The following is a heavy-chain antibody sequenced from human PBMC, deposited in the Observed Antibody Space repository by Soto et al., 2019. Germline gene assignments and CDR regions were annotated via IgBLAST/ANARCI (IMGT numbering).Heavy chain of an antibody. CDR1: SGSISNYY. CDR2: IYPSGST. CDR3: ARGREYYDSSGYHYYFDY. D-gene: IGHD3-22*01. J-gene: IGHJ4*02. V-gene: IGHV4-4*07. Sequence: QVQLQESGPGLVKPSETLSLTCTVSSGSISNYYWSWIRQPAGKGLEWIGRIYPSGSTNYNPSLKSRVTISVDTSKIQFSLKLSSVTAADTAVYYCARGREYYDSSGYHYYFDYWGQGTLVTVSS.